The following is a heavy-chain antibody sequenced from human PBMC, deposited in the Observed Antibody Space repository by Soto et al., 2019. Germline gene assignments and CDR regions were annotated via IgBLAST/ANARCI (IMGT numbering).Heavy chain of an antibody. V-gene: IGHV1-3*01. CDR3: ANGPSSSWYSPTVYYGMDV. Sequence: ASVKVSCKXSGYTFTSYAMHWVRQAPGQRLEWMGWINAGNGNTKYSQKFQGRVTITRDTSASTAYMELSSLRSEDTAVYYCANGPSSSWYSPTVYYGMDVWGQGTTVTVSS. D-gene: IGHD6-13*01. CDR2: INAGNGNT. J-gene: IGHJ6*02. CDR1: GYTFTSYA.